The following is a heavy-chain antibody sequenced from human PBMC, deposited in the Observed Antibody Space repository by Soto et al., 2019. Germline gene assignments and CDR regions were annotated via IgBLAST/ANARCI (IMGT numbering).Heavy chain of an antibody. Sequence: GGSLRLSCAASGFTFSSYGMHWVCQAPGKGLEWVAVIWYDGSNKYYADSVKGRFTISRDNSKNTLYLQMNSLRAEDTAVYYCARDVAVAGTIHYYGMDVWGQGTTVTVSS. CDR3: ARDVAVAGTIHYYGMDV. J-gene: IGHJ6*02. D-gene: IGHD6-19*01. V-gene: IGHV3-33*01. CDR1: GFTFSSYG. CDR2: IWYDGSNK.